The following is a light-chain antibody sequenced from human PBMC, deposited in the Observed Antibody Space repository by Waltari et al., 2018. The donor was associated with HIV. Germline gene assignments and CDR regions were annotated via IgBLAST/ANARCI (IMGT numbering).Light chain of an antibody. CDR2: DAS. V-gene: IGKV3-20*01. J-gene: IGKJ2*01. CDR3: QHYGTSPYT. CDR1: QSVRSTY. Sequence: PGGRATLSCRASQSVRSTYLAWYQQKPGQAPRLLIFDASRRAIGIPDRFSGSGSGTDFTLTISGLEPEDFAVYYCQHYGTSPYTFGQGTKVEIK.